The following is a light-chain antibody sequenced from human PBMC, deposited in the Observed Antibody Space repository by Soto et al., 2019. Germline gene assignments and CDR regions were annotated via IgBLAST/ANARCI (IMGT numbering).Light chain of an antibody. CDR3: QQYNNLPYT. CDR1: QAISKY. CDR2: DAS. V-gene: IGKV1-33*01. J-gene: IGKJ2*01. Sequence: DIQMTQSPSSLSASLGDRVTITCQASQAISKYLHWYHQRPGKAPILVIYDASNLEAGAPSRFSGGGSGTSFTLTISSLQPEVIGTYFCQQYNNLPYTFGQGTKLDIK.